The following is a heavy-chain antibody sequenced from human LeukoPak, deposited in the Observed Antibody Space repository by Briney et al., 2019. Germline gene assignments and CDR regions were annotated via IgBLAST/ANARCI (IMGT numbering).Heavy chain of an antibody. CDR3: ARAWWGEGHFDY. CDR2: IYSGGSA. V-gene: IGHV3-53*01. Sequence: GGSLRLSCAASDFTVSTNYMTWVRQAPGKGLEWVSIIYSGGSAFYADSVRGRFTISRDNAKNSLYLQMNSLRAEDTAVYYCARAWWGEGHFDYWGQGTLVTVSS. CDR1: DFTVSTNY. D-gene: IGHD2-8*02. J-gene: IGHJ4*02.